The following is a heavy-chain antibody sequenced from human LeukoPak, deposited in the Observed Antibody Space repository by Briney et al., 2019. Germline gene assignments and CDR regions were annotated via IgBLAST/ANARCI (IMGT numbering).Heavy chain of an antibody. J-gene: IGHJ5*01. Sequence: SETLSLTCTVSGGSISSYYWSWLRQPAGKGLEWIGRIYTSGSTNYNPSLKSRVTISVDTSKKKFSLNLTSVTAADTAVYYCARSKGRVSWFDSGGQGTLVTVSA. D-gene: IGHD4-11*01. CDR2: IYTSGST. V-gene: IGHV4-4*07. CDR3: ARSKGRVSWFDS. CDR1: GGSISSYY.